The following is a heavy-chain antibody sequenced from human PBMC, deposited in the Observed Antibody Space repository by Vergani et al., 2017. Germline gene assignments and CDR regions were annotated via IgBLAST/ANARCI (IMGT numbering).Heavy chain of an antibody. J-gene: IGHJ4*02. CDR2: IRSYMFGDGGTR. CDR1: GFTTGDYV. D-gene: IGHD1-1*01. CDR3: ARVQGPWSNFDY. Sequence: VQLAESGGGLVQPGQSLRLSCTASGFTTGDYVMSWFRQAPGKGLEWVGLIRSYMFGDGGTREYAASVKGRFTISRDNSKNTLYLQMNSLRAEDTAVYYCARVQGPWSNFDYWGQGTLVTVSS. V-gene: IGHV3-49*03.